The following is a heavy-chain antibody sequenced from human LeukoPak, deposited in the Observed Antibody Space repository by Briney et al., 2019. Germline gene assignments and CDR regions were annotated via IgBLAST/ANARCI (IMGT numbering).Heavy chain of an antibody. CDR2: IYNDGSTT. Sequence: GGSLRLSCAASGFMFSKSWMHWVRQVPGKGLVWVARIYNDGSTTNYADSVKGRFTISRDNAKNTLYLQMNSLRAEDTAVYYCARDPPYSGSGYYYYMDVWGKGTTVTVSS. D-gene: IGHD1-26*01. J-gene: IGHJ6*03. CDR3: ARDPPYSGSGYYYYMDV. V-gene: IGHV3-74*01. CDR1: GFMFSKSW.